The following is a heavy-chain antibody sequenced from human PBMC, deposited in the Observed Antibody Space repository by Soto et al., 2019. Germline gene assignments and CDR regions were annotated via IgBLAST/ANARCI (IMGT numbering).Heavy chain of an antibody. V-gene: IGHV4-31*03. CDR3: ARADGYYYYGMDV. J-gene: IGHJ6*02. CDR1: GGSISSGGYY. Sequence: QVQLQESGPGLVKPSQTLSLTCTVSGGSISSGGYYWSWIRQHPGKVLEWIGYIYYSGSTYYNPCLKSRVTISVDMSKNQSSLKLSSVTAADTAVYYGARADGYYYYGMDVWGQGTTVTVSS. CDR2: IYYSGST. D-gene: IGHD2-8*01.